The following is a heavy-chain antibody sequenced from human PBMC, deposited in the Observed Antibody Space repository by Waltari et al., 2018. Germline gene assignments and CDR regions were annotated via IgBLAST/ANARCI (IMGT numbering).Heavy chain of an antibody. D-gene: IGHD1-26*01. CDR2: ISAYKGVT. Sequence: QVQLVQSGAEVKMPGASVKVSCKASGFTFTNYGFSWVRQAPGQGLEWVGWISAYKGVTDYAQNCKDRVTLTTDRYTSTVYMEVRSLRSDDTAIYYCARENWETDRASHSPWGQGTLVTVSS. CDR3: ARENWETDRASHSP. V-gene: IGHV1-18*01. J-gene: IGHJ5*02. CDR1: GFTFTNYG.